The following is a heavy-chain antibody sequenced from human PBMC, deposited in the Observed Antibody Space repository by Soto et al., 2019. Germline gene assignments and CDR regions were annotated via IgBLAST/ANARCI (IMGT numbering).Heavy chain of an antibody. CDR3: ARDASYYSLWSGYYPSRSCMDV. J-gene: IGHJ6*02. CDR1: GFTFSSFG. V-gene: IGHV3-33*01. Sequence: QVQVVESGGGVVQPGRSLRLSCAASGFTFSSFGMHWVRQAPGKGLEWVSLIWYDGSKKSYGDSVKGRFTISRDNSRNTVYLQMNSLSADDTAVYYCARDASYYSLWSGYYPSRSCMDVWGQGTTVTVSS. CDR2: IWYDGSKK. D-gene: IGHD3-3*01.